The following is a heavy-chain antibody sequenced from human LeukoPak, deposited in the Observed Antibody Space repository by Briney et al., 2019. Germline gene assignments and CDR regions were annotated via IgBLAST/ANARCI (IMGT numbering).Heavy chain of an antibody. CDR1: GGSISSGGYY. Sequence: PSETLSLTCTVSGGSISSGGYYWSWIRQHPGKGLEWIGYIYYSGSTYYNPSLKSRVTISVDTSKNQFSLKLSSVTAADTAVYYCARPDYYDSSGYQYWGQGTLVTVSS. CDR3: ARPDYYDSSGYQY. J-gene: IGHJ4*02. CDR2: IYYSGST. V-gene: IGHV4-30-4*08. D-gene: IGHD3-22*01.